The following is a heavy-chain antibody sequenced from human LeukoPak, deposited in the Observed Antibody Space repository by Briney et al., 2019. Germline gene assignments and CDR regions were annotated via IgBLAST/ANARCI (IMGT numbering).Heavy chain of an antibody. CDR2: INHSGST. D-gene: IGHD1-26*01. CDR3: ARGPSRYSGSLK. CDR1: GGSFSGYY. Sequence: PSETLSLTCAVYGGSFSGYYWSWIRQPPGKGLEWIGEINHSGSTNYNPSLKSRVTISVDTSKNQFSLKLSSVTAADTAVYYCARGPSRYSGSLKWGQGTLVTVSS. J-gene: IGHJ4*02. V-gene: IGHV4-34*01.